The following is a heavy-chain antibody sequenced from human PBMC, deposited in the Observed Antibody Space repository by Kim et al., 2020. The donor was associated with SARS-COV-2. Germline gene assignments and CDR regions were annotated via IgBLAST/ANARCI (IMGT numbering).Heavy chain of an antibody. CDR2: ISGSGGST. V-gene: IGHV3-23*01. D-gene: IGHD3-22*01. J-gene: IGHJ4*02. CDR3: AKDQGGYYYDSSARVDY. CDR1: GFTFSSYA. Sequence: GGSLRLSCAASGFTFSSYAMSWVRQAPGKGLEWVSAISGSGGSTYYADSVKGRFTISRDNSKNTLYLQMNSLRAEDTAVYYCAKDQGGYYYDSSARVDYWGQGTLVTVSS.